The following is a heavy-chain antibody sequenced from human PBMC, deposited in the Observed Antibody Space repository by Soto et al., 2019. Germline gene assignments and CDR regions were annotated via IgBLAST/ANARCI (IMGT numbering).Heavy chain of an antibody. D-gene: IGHD3-16*01. CDR3: ATQTISYTWGV. CDR2: LHHDGTT. Sequence: QVQLQESGPGLVKPSETLSLTCAVSGGPITTTTWWAWVRLPPGKGLEWIGELHHDGTTNYNPSLESRITMSLDKSNNPFSLKLPSVTAADTAIYYCATQTISYTWGVWGRGTTVTVSS. J-gene: IGHJ6*02. CDR1: GGPITTTTW. V-gene: IGHV4-4*02.